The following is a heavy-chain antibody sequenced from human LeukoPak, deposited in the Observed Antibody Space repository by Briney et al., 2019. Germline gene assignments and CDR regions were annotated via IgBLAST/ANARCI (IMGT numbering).Heavy chain of an antibody. V-gene: IGHV3-66*01. Sequence: GGSLRLSCAASGFIFDDYGMSWVRQAPGKGLEWVSFIYSDNTHYSDSVKGRFTISRDNSKNTLYLQMNSLRAEDTAVYYCARDMDGLGAFDIWGQGTMVTVSS. CDR1: GFIFDDYG. D-gene: IGHD5-24*01. CDR2: IYSDNT. J-gene: IGHJ3*02. CDR3: ARDMDGLGAFDI.